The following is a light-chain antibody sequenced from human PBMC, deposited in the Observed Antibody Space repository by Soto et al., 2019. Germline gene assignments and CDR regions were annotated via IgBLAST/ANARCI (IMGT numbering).Light chain of an antibody. CDR1: SSNIGAGYD. CDR2: GNT. Sequence: QPALAQPPSVSGAPGQRVTISCTGSSSNIGAGYDVHWYQQRPGTAPKLLIFGNTNRPSGVPDRFSGSKSGTSASLAITGLQAEDEGDYYCQSYDSTLSARYVFGTGTKVTVL. V-gene: IGLV1-40*01. J-gene: IGLJ1*01. CDR3: QSYDSTLSARYV.